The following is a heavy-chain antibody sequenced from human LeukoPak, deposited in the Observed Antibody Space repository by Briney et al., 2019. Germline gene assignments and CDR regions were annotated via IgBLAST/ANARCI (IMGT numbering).Heavy chain of an antibody. CDR2: SSSSSSYI. D-gene: IGHD2-15*01. CDR3: AKWGCSGGSCYPFDY. Sequence: GGSLRLSCAASGFTFSSYSMNWVRQAPGKGLEWVSSSSSSSSYIYYADSVKGRFTISRDNAKNSLYLQMNSLRAEDTAVYYCAKWGCSGGSCYPFDYWGQGTLVTVSS. J-gene: IGHJ4*02. V-gene: IGHV3-21*04. CDR1: GFTFSSYS.